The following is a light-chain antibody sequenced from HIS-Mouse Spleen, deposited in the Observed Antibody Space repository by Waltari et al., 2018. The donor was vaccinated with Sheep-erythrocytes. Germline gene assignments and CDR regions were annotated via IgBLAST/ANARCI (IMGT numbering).Light chain of an antibody. J-gene: IGLJ3*02. Sequence: QSALTQPASVSGSPGQSITISCTGTSSDVGGYNYVSWYPQHPGKAPKLMIYDVSKGASGCPKPFPGSKSGNPASLTSSGLQAEDEADYYCSSYTSSSTRVFGGGTKLTVL. CDR3: SSYTSSSTRV. CDR2: DVS. CDR1: SSDVGGYNY. V-gene: IGLV2-14*03.